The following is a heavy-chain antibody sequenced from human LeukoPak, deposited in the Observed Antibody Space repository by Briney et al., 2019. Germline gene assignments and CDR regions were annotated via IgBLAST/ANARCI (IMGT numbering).Heavy chain of an antibody. D-gene: IGHD4-17*01. CDR2: ISWNSGSI. CDR1: GFSFHDYA. J-gene: IGHJ4*02. V-gene: IGHV3-9*01. Sequence: GRSLRLSSAASGFSFHDYAMHWVRQAPGKGLEWVSGISWNSGSIGYADSVKGRFTISRDNAKNSLYLQMNSLRAEDTALYYCAKALATVTTAFDYWGQGTLVIVSS. CDR3: AKALATVTTAFDY.